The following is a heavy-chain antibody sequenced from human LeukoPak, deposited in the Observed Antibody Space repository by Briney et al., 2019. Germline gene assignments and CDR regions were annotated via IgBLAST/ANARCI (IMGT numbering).Heavy chain of an antibody. J-gene: IGHJ4*02. Sequence: SETLSLTCAVSGYSISSGYYWGWIRQPPGKGLEWIGSIYHSGSTYYNPSLKSRVTISVDTSKNQFSLKLSSVTAADTAVYYCARHLGYSSGWYVDYFGYWGQGTLVTVSS. V-gene: IGHV4-38-2*01. D-gene: IGHD6-19*01. CDR3: ARHLGYSSGWYVDYFGY. CDR1: GYSISSGYY. CDR2: IYHSGST.